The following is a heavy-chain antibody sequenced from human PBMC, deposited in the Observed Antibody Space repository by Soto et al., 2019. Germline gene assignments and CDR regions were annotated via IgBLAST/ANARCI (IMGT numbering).Heavy chain of an antibody. J-gene: IGHJ4*02. D-gene: IGHD3-10*01. Sequence: QVQLQESGPGLVKPSGTLSLTCTVPGGSISSSNWWSWVRQPPGKGLEWIGEIYHSGSTNYNPSLKSRVTLSVDKSKNQFSLKLSSVTAADTAMYYCARDSLWLGKYSPGDYWGQGTLVTVSS. V-gene: IGHV4-4*02. CDR3: ARDSLWLGKYSPGDY. CDR1: GGSISSSNW. CDR2: IYHSGST.